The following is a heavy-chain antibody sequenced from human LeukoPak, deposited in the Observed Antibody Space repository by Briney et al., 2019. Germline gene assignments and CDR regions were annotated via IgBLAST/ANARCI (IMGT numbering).Heavy chain of an antibody. D-gene: IGHD3-10*01. CDR1: GYTFTSYG. J-gene: IGHJ6*02. CDR2: ISAYNGNT. Sequence: ASVKVSFKASGYTFTSYGISWVRQAPGQGLEWMGWISAYNGNTNYAQKLQGRVTMTTDTSTSTAYMELRSLRSDDTAVYYCARSDQLRWFGDVRRPFYYGMDVWGQGTTVTVSS. V-gene: IGHV1-18*01. CDR3: ARSDQLRWFGDVRRPFYYGMDV.